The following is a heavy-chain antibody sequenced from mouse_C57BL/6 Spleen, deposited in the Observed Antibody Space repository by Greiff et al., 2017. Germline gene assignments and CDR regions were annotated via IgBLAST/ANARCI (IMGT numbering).Heavy chain of an antibody. J-gene: IGHJ1*03. V-gene: IGHV2-9*01. Sequence: VKLMESGPGLVAPSPSLSITCTVSGFSLTSYGVDWVRQPPGKGLEWLGVIWGGGSTNYNSALMSRLSISKDNSKSQVFLKMNSLQTDDTAMYYCAKHKGDIYYEYDFYWYFDVWGTGTTVTVSS. CDR1: GFSLTSYG. D-gene: IGHD2-4*01. CDR2: IWGGGST. CDR3: AKHKGDIYYEYDFYWYFDV.